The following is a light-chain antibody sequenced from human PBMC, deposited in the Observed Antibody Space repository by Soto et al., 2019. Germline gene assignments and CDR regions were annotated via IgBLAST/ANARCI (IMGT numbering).Light chain of an antibody. J-gene: IGKJ4*01. Sequence: DVQLTQSPSFLSASVGDRISITCRSSLGIARYVAWYQQKPGNAPKLLIYGSSTLQNGVPSRFSGSGSGTELTLTISSLQPEDLATYYCQQLNNYPAFTFGGGTKVEIK. V-gene: IGKV1-9*01. CDR2: GSS. CDR3: QQLNNYPAFT. CDR1: LGIARY.